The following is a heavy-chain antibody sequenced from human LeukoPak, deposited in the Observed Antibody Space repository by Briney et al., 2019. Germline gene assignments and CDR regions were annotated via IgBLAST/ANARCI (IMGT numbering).Heavy chain of an antibody. D-gene: IGHD1-26*01. V-gene: IGHV3-64*01. CDR3: GGQYSGSYYYFDY. Sequence: GGSLRLSCAASGFTFSSYAMHWVRQAPGKGLEYVSAISSNGGSTYYANSVKGRFTISRDNSKNTLYLQMGSLRAEDMAVYYRGGQYSGSYYYFDYRGQGTLVNVSS. CDR1: GFTFSSYA. CDR2: ISSNGGST. J-gene: IGHJ4*02.